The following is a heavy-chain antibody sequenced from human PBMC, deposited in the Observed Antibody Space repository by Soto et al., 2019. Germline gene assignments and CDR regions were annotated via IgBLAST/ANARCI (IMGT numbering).Heavy chain of an antibody. Sequence: QVQLVQSGAEVKKPGASGKVSCKASGYTFTDYGITWVRQAPGQGLEWMGWSSTYNDNTNYAQKFQCRVTMTADTSTSTAYMELRSLRSDDTSVYYCARGIHPEWDLWGQGPLVTVSS. CDR1: GYTFTDYG. J-gene: IGHJ4*02. CDR3: ARGIHPEWDL. V-gene: IGHV1-18*04. CDR2: SSTYNDNT. D-gene: IGHD1-26*01.